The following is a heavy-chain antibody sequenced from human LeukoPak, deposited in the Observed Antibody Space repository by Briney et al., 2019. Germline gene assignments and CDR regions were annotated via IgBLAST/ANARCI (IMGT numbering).Heavy chain of an antibody. CDR2: IRPNSDYI. J-gene: IGHJ4*02. CDR3: ARDRNWNFDY. CDR1: GFHLRTLY. Sequence: PGGALELFCSSSGFHLRTLYMDRVRPGPGKGPEWVSFIRPNSDYIYYADPVKGRFTISRDNTKNSLYLQMNSLRAEDTAIYYCARDRNWNFDYWGQGTLVTVSS. D-gene: IGHD1-1*01. V-gene: IGHV3-21*01.